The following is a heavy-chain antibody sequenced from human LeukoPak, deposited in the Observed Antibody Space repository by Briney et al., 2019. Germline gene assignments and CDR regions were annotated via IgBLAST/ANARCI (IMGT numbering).Heavy chain of an antibody. CDR3: ARDIGTGFTDY. V-gene: IGHV4-59*01. CDR1: GGSIRSYY. CDR2: IYYSGST. J-gene: IGHJ4*02. Sequence: SETLCLTCTVSGGSIRSYYWSWIRQPPGKGLEWIGYIYYSGSTNYNPSLKSRVTISVDTSKNQFSLKLDSVTAADTAVYYCARDIGTGFTDYWGQGTLVTVSS. D-gene: IGHD1-26*01.